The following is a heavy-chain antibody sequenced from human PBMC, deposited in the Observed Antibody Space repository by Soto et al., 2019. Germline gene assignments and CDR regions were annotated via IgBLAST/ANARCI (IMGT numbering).Heavy chain of an antibody. CDR2: IHTGGVT. D-gene: IGHD3-3*01. Sequence: EVQLVESGGGLVQPGGSLRLCCEASGFTVNSNYMSWVRQAPGKGLEWVAVIHTGGVTYYADSVKGRFIISRDNSKNTLYLQMSSLRAEDTAVYYCAREKGTGDWDNFFHYWGQGTLVTVSS. CDR1: GFTVNSNY. J-gene: IGHJ4*02. CDR3: AREKGTGDWDNFFHY. V-gene: IGHV3-66*01.